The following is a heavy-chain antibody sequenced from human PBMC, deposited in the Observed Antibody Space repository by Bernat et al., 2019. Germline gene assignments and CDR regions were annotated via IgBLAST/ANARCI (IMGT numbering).Heavy chain of an antibody. CDR3: ARDLGVISAPGTFFDY. J-gene: IGHJ4*02. D-gene: IGHD6-13*01. V-gene: IGHV1-18*01. Sequence: QVQLVQSGAEVKKPGASVKVSCKASGYTFSSFAISWFRQAPGQGLEWMGWISAFNGNANYSQKVQGRVTMTTDTSTSTAYMELRSLRSDDTAVYYCARDLGVISAPGTFFDYWGQGTLVTVSS. CDR1: GYTFSSFA. CDR2: ISAFNGNA.